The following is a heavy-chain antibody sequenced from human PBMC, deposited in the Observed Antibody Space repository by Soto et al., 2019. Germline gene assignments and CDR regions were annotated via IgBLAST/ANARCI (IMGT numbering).Heavy chain of an antibody. V-gene: IGHV4-30-2*06. J-gene: IGHJ4*01. Sequence: QLRLQESGSGVVRTSETLSLTCTVSGGSITHGGFSWSWIRQSPGKGLEWIGYIGHFENTYFHPTFQSRLTMSIDRRKNQFPLDLRSVAAADRAVYYCARGGGNDPFDSWXXXVLVSVSS. D-gene: IGHD5-12*01. CDR1: GGSITHGGFS. CDR2: IGHFENT. CDR3: ARGGGNDPFDS.